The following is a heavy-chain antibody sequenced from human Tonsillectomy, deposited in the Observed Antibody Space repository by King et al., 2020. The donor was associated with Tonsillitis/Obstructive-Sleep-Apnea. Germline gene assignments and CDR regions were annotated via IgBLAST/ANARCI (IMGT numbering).Heavy chain of an antibody. J-gene: IGHJ5*02. V-gene: IGHV2-5*02. Sequence: TLQESGPTLVQPPQTLTLTCTFSGFSLTTGGVGVGWIRQPPGRALEWLALIYWDDDKQYSPSLKSRLTITKDTSKHQVVLTLANVDPVDTATYYCAHRQGFCTGGNCPRWFDPWGQGTLVTVSS. D-gene: IGHD2-8*02. CDR3: AHRQGFCTGGNCPRWFDP. CDR2: IYWDDDK. CDR1: GFSLTTGGVG.